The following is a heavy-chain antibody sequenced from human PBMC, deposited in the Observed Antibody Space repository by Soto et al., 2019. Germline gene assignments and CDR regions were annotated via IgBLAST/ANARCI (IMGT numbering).Heavy chain of an antibody. CDR2: INAGNGNT. J-gene: IGHJ3*02. D-gene: IGHD2-8*01. CDR3: AREDIVLMVYATFPSGAFDI. Sequence: QVQLVQSGAEVKKPGASVKVSCKASGYTFTSYAMHWVRQAPGQRLEWMGWINAGNGNTKYSQKFQGRVTITRDTYASTAYMELSSLRSEDTAVYYCAREDIVLMVYATFPSGAFDIWGQGTMVTVSS. CDR1: GYTFTSYA. V-gene: IGHV1-3*01.